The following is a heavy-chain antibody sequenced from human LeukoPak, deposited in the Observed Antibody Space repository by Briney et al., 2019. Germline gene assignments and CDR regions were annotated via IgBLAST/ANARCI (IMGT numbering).Heavy chain of an antibody. V-gene: IGHV3-30*18. Sequence: GGSLRLSCAASGFTFSSYGMHWVRQAPGKGLEWVAVISYDGSNKYYVDSVKGRITISRDNSKNTLYLQMNSLRAEDTAVYYCAKDLRWELTGDAFDIWGQGTKVTVSS. D-gene: IGHD1-26*01. CDR1: GFTFSSYG. J-gene: IGHJ3*02. CDR3: AKDLRWELTGDAFDI. CDR2: ISYDGSNK.